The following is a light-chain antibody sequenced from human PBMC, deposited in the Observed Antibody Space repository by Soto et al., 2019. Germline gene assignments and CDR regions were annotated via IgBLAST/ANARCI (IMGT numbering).Light chain of an antibody. Sequence: LVLTQSPATLSVSPGERATLSCRASQSFSSSYLVWYQQKPGQAPRLVIYDIFTRATGVPTRISGSGSGTEFTLTISSLQSEDFAVYYCQQYNSWPLTFGGGTKVDIK. CDR3: QQYNSWPLT. CDR1: QSFSSSY. CDR2: DIF. V-gene: IGKV3D-15*01. J-gene: IGKJ4*01.